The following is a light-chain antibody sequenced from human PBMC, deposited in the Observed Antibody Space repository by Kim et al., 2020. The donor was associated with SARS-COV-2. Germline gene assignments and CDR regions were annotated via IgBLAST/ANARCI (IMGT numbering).Light chain of an antibody. CDR2: KAS. J-gene: IGKJ2*01. CDR3: QQYDTYPVT. V-gene: IGKV1-5*03. Sequence: ASVGDRVTITCRASQIISNWLGWYQQKPGKAPELLISKASNLQSGVPSRFSGSGSGITFTLTIRSLQPDDFATYYCQQYDTYPVTFGQGTKVEIK. CDR1: QIISNW.